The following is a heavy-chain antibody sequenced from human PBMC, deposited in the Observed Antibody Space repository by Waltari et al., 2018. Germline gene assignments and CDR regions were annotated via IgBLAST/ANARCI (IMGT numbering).Heavy chain of an antibody. CDR2: IRTEAEGGTT. V-gene: IGHV3-15*05. J-gene: IGHJ4*02. CDR3: TIDHWSPPDVGY. CDR1: GVACRTTC. Sequence: EEHLVESGGGLSEPGGCRRISCADSGVACRTTCMSWVRQAPGKGLEWIGRIRTEAEGGTTQYAAPVKDRFSISRRDSENMLFLQMAYLKTDDTAVYYCTIDHWSPPDVGYWGQGTPVTVSS. D-gene: IGHD3-3*01.